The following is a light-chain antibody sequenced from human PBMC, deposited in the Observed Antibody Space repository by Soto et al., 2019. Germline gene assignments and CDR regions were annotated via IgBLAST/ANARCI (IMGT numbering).Light chain of an antibody. Sequence: QSVLTQPPSVSGAPGQRVTISCTGSSSNIGGVYDVHWYQQLPGTAPKLLISGDDSRPSGVPDRFSGSKSGTSASLAITGVRAADEGDYYCQSYDSSLGALVFGGGTKLTVL. CDR3: QSYDSSLGALV. CDR1: SSNIGGVYD. CDR2: GDD. J-gene: IGLJ2*01. V-gene: IGLV1-40*01.